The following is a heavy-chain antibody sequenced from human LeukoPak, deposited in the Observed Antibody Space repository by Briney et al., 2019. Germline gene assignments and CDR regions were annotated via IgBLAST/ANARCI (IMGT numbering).Heavy chain of an antibody. Sequence: SETLSLTCTVSGGSISSYYWSWIRQPPGKGLEWIGYIYYSGSTNYNPSLKSRVTISVDTSKNQFSLKLSSVTAAGTAVYYCARRDFWSGYYNYWGQGTLVTVSS. CDR1: GGSISSYY. CDR3: ARRDFWSGYYNY. V-gene: IGHV4-59*12. J-gene: IGHJ4*02. D-gene: IGHD3-3*01. CDR2: IYYSGST.